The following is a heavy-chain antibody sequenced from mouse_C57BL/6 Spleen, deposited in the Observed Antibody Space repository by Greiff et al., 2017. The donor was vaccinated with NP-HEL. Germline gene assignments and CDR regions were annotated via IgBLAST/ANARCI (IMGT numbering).Heavy chain of an antibody. D-gene: IGHD2-1*01. CDR3: ARLGGGNYVYFDY. Sequence: EVQRVESGGDLVKPGGSLKLSCAASGFTFSSYGMSWVRQTPDKRLEWVATISSGGSYTYYPDSVKGRFTISRDNAKNTLYLQMSSLKSEDTAMYYCARLGGGNYVYFDYWGQGTTLTVSS. V-gene: IGHV5-6*01. J-gene: IGHJ2*01. CDR1: GFTFSSYG. CDR2: ISSGGSYT.